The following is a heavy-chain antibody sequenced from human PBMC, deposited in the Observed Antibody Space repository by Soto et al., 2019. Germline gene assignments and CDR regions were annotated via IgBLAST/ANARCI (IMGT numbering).Heavy chain of an antibody. Sequence: GGSLRLSCAASGFTFSNAWMNWVRQAPGKGLEWVGRIKSKTDGGTTDYAAPVKGRLTISRDDSKNTLYLQMNSLKTEDTAVYYCTTDENYYDSSGYYSHYFDYWGQGTLVTVSS. V-gene: IGHV3-15*07. CDR3: TTDENYYDSSGYYSHYFDY. CDR1: GFTFSNAW. CDR2: IKSKTDGGTT. D-gene: IGHD3-22*01. J-gene: IGHJ4*02.